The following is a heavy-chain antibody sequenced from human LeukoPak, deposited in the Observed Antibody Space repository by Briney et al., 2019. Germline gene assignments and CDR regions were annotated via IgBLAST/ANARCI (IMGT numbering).Heavy chain of an antibody. D-gene: IGHD5-18*01. CDR2: IYYSGST. Sequence: SETLSLTCTVSGGSISSSSYYWGWIRQPPGKGLEWIGSIYYSGSTYYNPSLKSRVTIPVDTSKNQFSLKLSSVTAADTAVYYCARLRVDTAMVNWFDPWGQGTLVTVSS. CDR3: ARLRVDTAMVNWFDP. CDR1: GGSISSSSYY. V-gene: IGHV4-39*07. J-gene: IGHJ5*02.